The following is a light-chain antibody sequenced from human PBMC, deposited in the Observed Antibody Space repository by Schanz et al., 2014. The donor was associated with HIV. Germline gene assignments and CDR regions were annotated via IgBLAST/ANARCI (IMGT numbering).Light chain of an antibody. CDR3: CSYAGSSTT. J-gene: IGLJ2*01. V-gene: IGLV2-23*02. CDR1: SSDVGHYDY. CDR2: EVS. Sequence: QSALTQPPSASGSRGQSVTISCTGTSSDVGHYDYVSWYQQHPGKAPKLMIYEVSKRPSGVSNRFSGSKSGNTASLTISGLQAEDEADYYCCSYAGSSTTFGGGTKLTVL.